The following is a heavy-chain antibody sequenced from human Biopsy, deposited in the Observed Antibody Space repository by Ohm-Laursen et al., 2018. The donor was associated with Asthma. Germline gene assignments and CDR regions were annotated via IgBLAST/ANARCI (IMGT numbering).Heavy chain of an antibody. CDR2: IYYSGST. D-gene: IGHD3-22*01. V-gene: IGHV4-31*03. J-gene: IGHJ4*02. CDR1: GGAIDSGAYY. CDR3: ARAQDYYDSRGYYRSFDY. Sequence: TLSLTCTVSGGAIDSGAYYWSWIRQLPGKGLEWIGYIYYSGSTYYNPSLESRVTISIDTSKNQFSLKLSSVTAADTAVYYCARAQDYYDSRGYYRSFDYWGQGTRVTVSS.